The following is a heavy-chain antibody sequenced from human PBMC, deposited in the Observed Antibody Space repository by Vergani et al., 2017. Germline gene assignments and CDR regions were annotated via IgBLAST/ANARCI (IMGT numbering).Heavy chain of an antibody. J-gene: IGHJ6*02. CDR1: GFSLSSTGVG. CDR2: IYWNDDK. V-gene: IGHV2-5*01. CDR3: AHSKYYYDSGRRYGMDV. Sequence: QITLKESGPTLVKPTQTLTLTCTFSGFSLSSTGVGVGWIRQPPGKALEWLALIYWNDDKRYSPSLKSRLTITKDTSKNQVVLTMTNMDPVDTATYYCAHSKYYYDSGRRYGMDVWGQGTTVTVSS. D-gene: IGHD3-10*01.